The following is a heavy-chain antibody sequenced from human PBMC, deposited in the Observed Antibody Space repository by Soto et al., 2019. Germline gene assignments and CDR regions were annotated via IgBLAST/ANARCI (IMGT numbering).Heavy chain of an antibody. CDR1: GYTFTSYD. J-gene: IGHJ6*02. CDR2: MNPNSGNT. Sequence: ASVKVSCKASGYTFTSYDINWVRQATGQGLEWMGWMNPNSGNTGYAQKFQGRVTMTRNTSISTAYMELSSLRSEGTAVYYCAREVLRYFDWLPTPHGTDVWGQGTTVTVSS. V-gene: IGHV1-8*01. CDR3: AREVLRYFDWLPTPHGTDV. D-gene: IGHD3-9*01.